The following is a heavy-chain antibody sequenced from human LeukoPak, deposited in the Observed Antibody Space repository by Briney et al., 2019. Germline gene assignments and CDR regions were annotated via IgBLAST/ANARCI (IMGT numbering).Heavy chain of an antibody. CDR3: ARSNPHYYYGMDV. J-gene: IGHJ6*02. V-gene: IGHV4-59*01. CDR1: GGSISGYY. Sequence: SETLSLTCSVSGGSISGYYRSWTRQPPGKGLEWIGYMYYSGSTNYNPSLKGRVTISTDTSKNQFSLKLTSVTAADTAIYYCARSNPHYYYGMDVWGQGTTVTVSS. CDR2: MYYSGST.